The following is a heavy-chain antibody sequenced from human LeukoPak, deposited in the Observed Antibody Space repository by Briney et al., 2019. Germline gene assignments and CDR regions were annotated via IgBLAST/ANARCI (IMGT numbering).Heavy chain of an antibody. J-gene: IGHJ4*02. V-gene: IGHV3-30*02. Sequence: GGSLRLSCAASGFTFSSYGMHWVRQAPGKGLEWVAFIRYDGSNKYYADSVKGRFTISRDNSKNTLYLQMNSLRAEDTAVYYCARRTALEQYFDYWGQGTLVTVSS. D-gene: IGHD1/OR15-1a*01. CDR2: IRYDGSNK. CDR3: ARRTALEQYFDY. CDR1: GFTFSSYG.